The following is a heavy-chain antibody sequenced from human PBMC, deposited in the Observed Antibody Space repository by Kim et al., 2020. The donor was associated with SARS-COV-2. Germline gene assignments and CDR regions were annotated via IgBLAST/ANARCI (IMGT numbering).Heavy chain of an antibody. CDR3: ARELGSGSYYNVWFDP. V-gene: IGHV3-7*03. D-gene: IGHD3-10*01. J-gene: IGHJ5*02. CDR2: IKQDGSEK. Sequence: GGSLRLSCAASGFTFSSYWMSWVRQAPGKGLEWVANIKQDGSEKYYVDSVKGRFTISRDNAKNSLYLQMNSLRAEDTAVYYCARELGSGSYYNVWFDPWGQGTLVTVSS. CDR1: GFTFSSYW.